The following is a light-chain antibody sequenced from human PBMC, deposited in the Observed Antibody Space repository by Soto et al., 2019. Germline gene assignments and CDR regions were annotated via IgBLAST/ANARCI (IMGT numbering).Light chain of an antibody. CDR2: GAS. CDR1: ESVSTN. J-gene: IGKJ5*01. Sequence: MTQSPATLFLAPGERVNLSCRASESVSTNLAWYQQKAGQAPRLLIYGASTRATGIPARFSGSGSGTDFTLTISSLQSEDFAVYYCQQYNNWPPITFGQGTRLEIK. V-gene: IGKV3-15*01. CDR3: QQYNNWPPIT.